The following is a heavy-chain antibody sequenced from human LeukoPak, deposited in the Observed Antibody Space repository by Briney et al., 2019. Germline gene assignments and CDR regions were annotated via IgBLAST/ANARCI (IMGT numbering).Heavy chain of an antibody. J-gene: IGHJ6*02. V-gene: IGHV1-18*01. CDR2: ISAYNGNT. D-gene: IGHD3-3*01. CDR3: ARDRTPAYYDFWSGLLTPEIEYYYYGMDV. Sequence: GASVKVSCKASGYTFTSYGISWVRQAPGQGLEWMGWISAYNGNTNYAQKLQGRVTMTTDTSTSTAYMELRSLRSDDTAVYYCARDRTPAYYDFWSGLLTPEIEYYYYGMDVWGQGTTVTVSS. CDR1: GYTFTSYG.